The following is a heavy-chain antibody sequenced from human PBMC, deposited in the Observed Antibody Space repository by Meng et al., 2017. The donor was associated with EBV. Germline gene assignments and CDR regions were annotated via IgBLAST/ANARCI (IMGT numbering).Heavy chain of an antibody. CDR3: AKSRGWDLLAWLDS. D-gene: IGHD2-15*01. CDR2: IGGSGGII. V-gene: IGHV3-23*01. J-gene: IGHJ5*01. Sequence: EVQWRGSGGALVHAGGARRLSCTVSGFSFNTYGVAWVRQAPGKGPEWVAGIGGSGGIINYADSVKGRFTISTDKSKNTLFLQMNSLRVEDTAIYYCAKSRGWDLLAWLDSWGHGTLVTVSS. CDR1: GFSFNTYG.